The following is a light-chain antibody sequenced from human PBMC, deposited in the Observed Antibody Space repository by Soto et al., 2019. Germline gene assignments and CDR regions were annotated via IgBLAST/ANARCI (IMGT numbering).Light chain of an antibody. CDR3: QQCATSPWM. CDR1: SSVPSIY. CDR2: ATS. Sequence: EIVLTQSPGSLSLSPGERATLSCRASSSVPSIYLAWYQQKPGQAPRVLIYATSSRATGIPDRFSGSGSGTDFTLTISRLEPEDFALYFCQQCATSPWMFGQGTKVEIK. J-gene: IGKJ1*01. V-gene: IGKV3-20*01.